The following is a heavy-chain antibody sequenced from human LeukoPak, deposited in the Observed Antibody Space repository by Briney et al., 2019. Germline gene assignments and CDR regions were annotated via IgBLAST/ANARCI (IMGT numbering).Heavy chain of an antibody. Sequence: GGSLRLSCAASGFTFSSYAMHWVRQAPGKGLEWVAVISYDGSNKYYADSVKGRFTISRDNSKNTLYLQMNSLRAEDTAVYYCAKDGGGSSSSDCDWFDPWGQGTLVTVSS. J-gene: IGHJ5*02. D-gene: IGHD6-6*01. CDR3: AKDGGGSSSSDCDWFDP. CDR2: ISYDGSNK. V-gene: IGHV3-30-3*01. CDR1: GFTFSSYA.